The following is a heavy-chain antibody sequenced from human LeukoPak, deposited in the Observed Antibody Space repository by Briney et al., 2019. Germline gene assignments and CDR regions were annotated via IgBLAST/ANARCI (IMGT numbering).Heavy chain of an antibody. V-gene: IGHV1-2*02. CDR3: ARENYGDYAPRAFDI. CDR1: GYTFTGYY. Sequence: ASVKVSCKASGYTFTGYYMHWVRQAPGHGLEWMGWINPNSGGKNYAQTFQGRVTMTRDTSISTAYMELSRLRSDDTAVYYCARENYGDYAPRAFDIWGQGTMVTVSS. J-gene: IGHJ3*02. CDR2: INPNSGGK. D-gene: IGHD4-17*01.